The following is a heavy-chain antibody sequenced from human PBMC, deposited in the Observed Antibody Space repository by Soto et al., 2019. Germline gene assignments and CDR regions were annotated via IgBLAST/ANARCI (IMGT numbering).Heavy chain of an antibody. Sequence: SSETLSLTCTVSSDSISVRNYYWGWIRQPPGKGLEWIGEIYHSGSTNYNPSLKSRVTISVDKSKNQFSLKLSSVTAADTAVYYCARDRDTITVAENAFDIWGQGTMVTVSS. CDR1: SDSISVRNYY. CDR2: IYHSGST. D-gene: IGHD6-19*01. J-gene: IGHJ3*02. CDR3: ARDRDTITVAENAFDI. V-gene: IGHV4-39*07.